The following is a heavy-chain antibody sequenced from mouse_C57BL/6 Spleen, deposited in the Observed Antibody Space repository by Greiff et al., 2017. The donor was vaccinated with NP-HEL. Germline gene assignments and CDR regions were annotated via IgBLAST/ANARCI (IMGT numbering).Heavy chain of an antibody. D-gene: IGHD1-1*01. V-gene: IGHV5-6*01. CDR2: ISSGGSYT. J-gene: IGHJ4*01. Sequence: VQLKESGGDLVKPGGSLKLSCAASGFTFSSYGMSWVRQTPDKRLAWVATISSGGSYTYYPDSVKGRFTISRDNAKNTLYLQMSSLKSEDTAMYYCAIQITTVVAKGAYYYAMDYWGQGTSVTVSS. CDR1: GFTFSSYG. CDR3: AIQITTVVAKGAYYYAMDY.